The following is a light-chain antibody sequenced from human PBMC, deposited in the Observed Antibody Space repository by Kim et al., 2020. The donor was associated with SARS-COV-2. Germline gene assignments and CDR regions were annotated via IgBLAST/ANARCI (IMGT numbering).Light chain of an antibody. CDR2: GKN. V-gene: IGLV3-19*01. J-gene: IGLJ2*01. Sequence: SSELTQDPAVSVALGQTVRITCQGDSLRSYYATWYQQKPGQAPILVIYGKNNRPSGIPDRFSGPSSGNTASLTITGAQAEDEADYYCNSRDSNDNVVFGGGTSLTVL. CDR3: NSRDSNDNVV. CDR1: SLRSYY.